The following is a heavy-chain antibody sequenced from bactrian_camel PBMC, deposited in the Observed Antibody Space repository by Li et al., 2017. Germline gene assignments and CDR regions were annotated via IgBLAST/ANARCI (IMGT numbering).Heavy chain of an antibody. D-gene: IGHD7*01. CDR2: INAGSGIT. CDR1: GVDFDHPE. J-gene: IGHJ4*01. V-gene: IGHV3S40*01. CDR3: AARGGGCHTSPEEYSD. Sequence: VQLVESGGGTVQSGGSLRLSCIATGVDFDHPEFSWYRSAPGNECEWLGAINAGSGITYTRPAKGRFTISQDDANNTVYLQMNNLSPEDTAMYHCAARGGGCHTSPEEYSDWGQGTQVTVS.